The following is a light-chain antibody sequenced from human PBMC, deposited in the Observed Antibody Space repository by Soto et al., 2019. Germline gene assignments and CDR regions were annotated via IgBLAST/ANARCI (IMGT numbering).Light chain of an antibody. CDR1: SSDVGSYNL. J-gene: IGLJ2*01. CDR2: EGN. CDR3: CSFAGSSTS. Sequence: QPVLTQPASVSGSPGQSVTMSCAGASSDVGSYNLVSWYQQYPGKAPKLIIYEGNKRPSGVSNRFSGSESGNTASLTISGLQAEDAADYYCCSFAGSSTSFGGGTKVTVL. V-gene: IGLV2-23*01.